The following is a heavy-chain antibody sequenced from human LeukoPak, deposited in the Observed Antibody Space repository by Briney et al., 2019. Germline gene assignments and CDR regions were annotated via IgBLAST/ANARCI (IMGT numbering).Heavy chain of an antibody. CDR2: IIPIFGTA. D-gene: IGHD2-2*01. CDR3: ASSGPRYCSSTSCYLYNWFDP. V-gene: IGHV1-69*05. CDR1: GGTFSSYA. J-gene: IGHJ5*02. Sequence: GASVKVSCKASGGTFSSYAISWVRQAPGQGLEWMGGIIPIFGTANYAQKFQGRVTITTDESTSTAYMELSNLRSEDTAVYYCASSGPRYCSSTSCYLYNWFDPWGQGTLVTVSS.